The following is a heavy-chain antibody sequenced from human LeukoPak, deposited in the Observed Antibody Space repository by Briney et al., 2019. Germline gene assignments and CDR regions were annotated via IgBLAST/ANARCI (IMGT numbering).Heavy chain of an antibody. V-gene: IGHV4-59*01. CDR3: ARDTSAWVL. CDR2: VYHSGST. D-gene: IGHD6-19*01. J-gene: IGHJ1*01. CDR1: GDPMSVYY. Sequence: WEPVTLPCTVSGDPMSVYYWSWIRRSPGKGLEYMGYVYHSGSTYYNPSLVGRGTISMDTSKSQDSLKLDSVTAADTAVYYCARDTSAWVLWGQGTLVTVSS.